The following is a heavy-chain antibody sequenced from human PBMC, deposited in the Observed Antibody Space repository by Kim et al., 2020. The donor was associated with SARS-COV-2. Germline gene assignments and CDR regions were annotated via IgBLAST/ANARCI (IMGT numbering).Heavy chain of an antibody. CDR1: GFTFDDYA. J-gene: IGHJ1*01. CDR3: AKDSSQLAQYFQH. V-gene: IGHV3-9*01. CDR2: ISWNSGSI. D-gene: IGHD6-13*01. Sequence: GGSLRLSCAASGFTFDDYAMHWVRQAPGKGLEWVSGISWNSGSIGYADSVKGRFTISRDNAKNSLYLQMNSLRAEDTALYYCAKDSSQLAQYFQHWGRDTLVTVSS.